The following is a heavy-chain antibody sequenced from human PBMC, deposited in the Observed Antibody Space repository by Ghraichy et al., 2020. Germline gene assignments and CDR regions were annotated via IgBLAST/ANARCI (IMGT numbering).Heavy chain of an antibody. CDR3: ARARDYAFDI. Sequence: GGSLRLSCATSGFTFSDHYLDWVRQAPGKGLEWVGRTRNKADSYTTEYAASVSGRFTVSRDASKNSMYLQMNSLKTEDTAVYYCARARDYAFDIWGQGTMVTFSS. D-gene: IGHD2-21*02. J-gene: IGHJ3*02. CDR2: TRNKADSYTT. CDR1: GFTFSDHY. V-gene: IGHV3-72*01.